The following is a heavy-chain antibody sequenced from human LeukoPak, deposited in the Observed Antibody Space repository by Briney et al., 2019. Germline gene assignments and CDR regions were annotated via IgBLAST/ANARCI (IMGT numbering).Heavy chain of an antibody. CDR3: ATKISGSYYEYIDY. D-gene: IGHD1-26*01. CDR2: ISSSGSTI. CDR1: GFTFRSYE. Sequence: GGSLRLSCAASGFTFRSYEMNWVRQAPGKGLEWVSYISSSGSTIYYADSLKGRFTNFRDNAKNSLYLQMNSLRAEDTAVYYCATKISGSYYEYIDYWGQGTLVTVSS. V-gene: IGHV3-48*03. J-gene: IGHJ4*02.